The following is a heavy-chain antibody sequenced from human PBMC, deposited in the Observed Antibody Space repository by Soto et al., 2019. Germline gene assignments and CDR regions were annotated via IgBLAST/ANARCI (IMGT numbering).Heavy chain of an antibody. Sequence: KTSETLSLTCTVSDGSISNFYWSWIRQPPGKGLGWIGYISSSGNTNYNPSLKSRVSISVDTSKNQFSLNLTSVTAADTGVYYCARAPMVLTRSYFDSWGQGTPVTVSS. CDR2: ISSSGNT. V-gene: IGHV4-59*01. CDR1: DGSISNFY. CDR3: ARAPMVLTRSYFDS. J-gene: IGHJ4*02. D-gene: IGHD3-22*01.